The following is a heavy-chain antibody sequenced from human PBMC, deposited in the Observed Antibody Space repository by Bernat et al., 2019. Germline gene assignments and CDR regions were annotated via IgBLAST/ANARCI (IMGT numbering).Heavy chain of an antibody. V-gene: IGHV4-34*02. CDR2: INYGGSF. CDR1: GGSFSGHY. J-gene: IGHJ4*02. CDR3: ARGGCSAGDCWYYYDS. D-gene: IGHD2-21*02. Sequence: QVQLQQWGAGLLKASETLSLTCAVYGGSFSGHYWTWIRQSPGKGLEWIGEINYGGSFAYNPSLSSRVNVSIETSKKQFSLKLISVTAADTAVYYCARGGCSAGDCWYYYDSWGQGIPVTVSS.